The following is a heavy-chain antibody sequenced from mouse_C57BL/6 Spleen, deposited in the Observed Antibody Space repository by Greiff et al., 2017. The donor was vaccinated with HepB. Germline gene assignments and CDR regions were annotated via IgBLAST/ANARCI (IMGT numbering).Heavy chain of an antibody. Sequence: VQLQQPGAELVMPGASVKLSCKASGYTFTSYWMHWVKQRPGQGLEWIGEIDPSDSYTNYNQKFKGKSTLTVDKSSSTAYMQLSSLTSEDSAVYYCSILTGTKDYWGQGTTLTVSS. CDR1: GYTFTSYW. CDR3: SILTGTKDY. V-gene: IGHV1-69*01. J-gene: IGHJ2*01. D-gene: IGHD4-1*01. CDR2: IDPSDSYT.